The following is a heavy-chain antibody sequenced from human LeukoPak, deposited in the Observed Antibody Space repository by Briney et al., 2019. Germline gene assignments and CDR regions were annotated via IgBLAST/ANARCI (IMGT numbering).Heavy chain of an antibody. CDR1: GFTFDDYA. Sequence: PGGSLRLSCAASGFTFDDYAMHWVRQAPGKGLEWVSGISWNSGSIGYADSVKGRFTISRDNAKNSLYLQMNSLRAEDTALYYCEKDMAIVVVTQPDYWGQGTLVTVSS. CDR2: ISWNSGSI. V-gene: IGHV3-9*01. J-gene: IGHJ4*02. CDR3: EKDMAIVVVTQPDY. D-gene: IGHD3-22*01.